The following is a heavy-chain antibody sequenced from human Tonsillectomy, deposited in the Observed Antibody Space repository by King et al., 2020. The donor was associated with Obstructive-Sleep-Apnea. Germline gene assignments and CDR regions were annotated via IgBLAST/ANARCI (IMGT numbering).Heavy chain of an antibody. CDR1: GFTFSSYG. D-gene: IGHD6-19*01. V-gene: IGHV3-30*02. J-gene: IGHJ4*02. Sequence: VQLVESGGGVVQPGGSLRLSCAASGFTFSSYGMHWVRQAPGKGLEWVTFIWYDVSNKYYADSVKGRFTISSDNSKNTLSLQMNSLRAEDTAVYYCARARSVAHPNDYWGQGTLVTVSS. CDR3: ARARSVAHPNDY. CDR2: IWYDVSNK.